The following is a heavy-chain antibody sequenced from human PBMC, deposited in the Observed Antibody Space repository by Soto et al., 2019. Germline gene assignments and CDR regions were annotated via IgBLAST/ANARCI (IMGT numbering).Heavy chain of an antibody. J-gene: IGHJ4*02. V-gene: IGHV1-18*01. CDR2: ISAYNGNT. CDR3: TRDGVAYCGGDCGPADY. D-gene: IGHD2-21*02. Sequence: ASVKVSCKASGYTFTSYGISWVLQAPGQGLEWMGWISAYNGNTNYAQKLQGRVTMTTDTSTSTAYMELRSLRSDDTAVYYCTRDGVAYCGGDCGPADYWGQGTLVTVSS. CDR1: GYTFTSYG.